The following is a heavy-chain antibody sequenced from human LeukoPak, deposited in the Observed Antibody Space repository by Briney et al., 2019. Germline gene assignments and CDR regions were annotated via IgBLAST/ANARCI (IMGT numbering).Heavy chain of an antibody. Sequence: GASVKVSCKASGYTFTSYGISWVRQAPGQGLEWMGWISAYNGNTNYAQKLQGRVTMTTDTSTSTAYMELRSLRSDDTAVYYCARDYDFWSGSGYYMDVWGKGTTVTVSS. D-gene: IGHD3-3*01. CDR1: GYTFTSYG. V-gene: IGHV1-18*01. CDR3: ARDYDFWSGSGYYMDV. J-gene: IGHJ6*03. CDR2: ISAYNGNT.